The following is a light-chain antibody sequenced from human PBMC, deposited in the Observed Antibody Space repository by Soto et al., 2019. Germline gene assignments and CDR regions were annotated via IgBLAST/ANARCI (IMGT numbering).Light chain of an antibody. CDR2: DAS. CDR3: QQYDNLPLT. CDR1: QDISNY. Sequence: DIRMTQSPSSLSASVGDRVTITCQASQDISNYLNWYQQKPGKAPKLLIYDASNLETGVPSRFSGSGSGTDFTFTISSLQPEDIATYYCQQYDNLPLTFGGGTEVEIK. V-gene: IGKV1-33*01. J-gene: IGKJ4*01.